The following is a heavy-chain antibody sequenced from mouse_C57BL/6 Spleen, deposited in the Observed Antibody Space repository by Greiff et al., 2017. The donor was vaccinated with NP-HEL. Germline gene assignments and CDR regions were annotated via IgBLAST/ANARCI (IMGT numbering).Heavy chain of an antibody. Sequence: ESGPGLVKPSQSLSLTCSVTGYSITSGYYWNWIRQFPGNKLEWMGYISYDGSNNYNPSLKNRISITRDTSKNQLFLKLNSVTTEDTATYYCASLGYWGQGTTLTVSS. CDR3: ASLGY. CDR2: ISYDGSN. V-gene: IGHV3-6*01. CDR1: GYSITSGYY. J-gene: IGHJ2*01.